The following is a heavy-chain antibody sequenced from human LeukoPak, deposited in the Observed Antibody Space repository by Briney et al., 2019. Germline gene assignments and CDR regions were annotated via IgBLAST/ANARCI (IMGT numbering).Heavy chain of an antibody. D-gene: IGHD5-24*01. Sequence: GGSLRLSCAASGFTFSSYAMSWVRQAPGKGLEWVSAISGSGGSTYYADSVKGRVTISRDKAKNSLYLQMNSLRAEDTAIYYCTRVGYIDEGIDYWGQGTLVTVSS. CDR3: TRVGYIDEGIDY. CDR1: GFTFSSYA. J-gene: IGHJ4*02. V-gene: IGHV3-23*01. CDR2: ISGSGGST.